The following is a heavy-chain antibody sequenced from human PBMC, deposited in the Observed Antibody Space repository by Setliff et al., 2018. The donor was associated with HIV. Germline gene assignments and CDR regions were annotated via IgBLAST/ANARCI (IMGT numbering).Heavy chain of an antibody. V-gene: IGHV1-18*01. J-gene: IGHJ5*02. CDR3: ARDPTAPSITIFGVVGATYWFDP. Sequence: ASVKVSCKASGYTFTNNGLSWVRQAPGQGLEWMGWINVHNHNTNYAQKFQGRVTMTTDTSTNTAYMDLTSLKSDDTAVYYCARDPTAPSITIFGVVGATYWFDPWGPGTLVTVSS. CDR1: GYTFTNNG. CDR2: INVHNHNT. D-gene: IGHD3-3*01.